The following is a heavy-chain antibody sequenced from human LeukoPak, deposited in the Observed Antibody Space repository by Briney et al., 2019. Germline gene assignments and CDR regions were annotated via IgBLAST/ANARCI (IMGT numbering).Heavy chain of an antibody. CDR1: GYTFTSYD. Sequence: VASVKVSCKASGYTFTSYDINWVRQATGQGLEWMGWMNPNSGNTGYAQKFQGRVTITRNTSISTAYMELSSLRSEDTAVYYCARRRKGQWGKNWFDPWGQGTLVTVSS. V-gene: IGHV1-8*03. D-gene: IGHD3-16*01. J-gene: IGHJ5*02. CDR3: ARRRKGQWGKNWFDP. CDR2: MNPNSGNT.